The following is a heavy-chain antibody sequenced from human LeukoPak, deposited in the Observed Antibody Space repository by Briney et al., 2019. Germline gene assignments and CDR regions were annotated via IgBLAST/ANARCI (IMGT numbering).Heavy chain of an antibody. Sequence: SETLALTGAVYGGSFSGYYWSWIRQPPGKGLGRIGEINTSGSTNYNPSLKSRVTISVDTSKNQFSLTLSSVPAADTAFFFQAEDGIRDFASAETWGQGTLVTVSS. CDR1: GGSFSGYY. J-gene: IGHJ5*02. CDR2: INTSGST. CDR3: AEDGIRDFASAET. V-gene: IGHV4-34*01. D-gene: IGHD3-9*01.